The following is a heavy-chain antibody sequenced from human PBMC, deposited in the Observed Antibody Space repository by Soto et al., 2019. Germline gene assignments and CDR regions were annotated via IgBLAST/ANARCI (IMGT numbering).Heavy chain of an antibody. V-gene: IGHV3-48*01. D-gene: IGHD2-2*01. J-gene: IGHJ4*02. CDR2: ISSSSSTI. CDR3: ARDREYQPLPDY. Sequence: PGGSLRLSCAASGFTFNTYTMNWVRQAPGKGLEWVPYISSSSSTIYYADSVKGRFTISRDNAKNSLYLQMNSLRAEDTAVYYCARDREYQPLPDYWGQGTLVTVSS. CDR1: GFTFNTYT.